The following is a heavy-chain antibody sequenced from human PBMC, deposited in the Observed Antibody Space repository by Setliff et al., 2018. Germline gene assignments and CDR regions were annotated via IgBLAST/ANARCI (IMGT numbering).Heavy chain of an antibody. CDR3: ARGGTYRYFDY. Sequence: PSETLSLTCTVSGGSISGASIRGYYWSWIRQPPGKGLEFIGYVSYSGTTNYDPSLKSRVTISVDTSKNQFSLKLSSVTAADTAIYYCARGGTYRYFDYWGQGTLVTVSS. CDR1: GGSISGASIRGYY. V-gene: IGHV4-61*08. CDR2: VSYSGTT. J-gene: IGHJ4*02.